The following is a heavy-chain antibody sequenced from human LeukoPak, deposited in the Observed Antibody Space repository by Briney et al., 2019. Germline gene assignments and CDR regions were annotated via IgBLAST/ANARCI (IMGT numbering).Heavy chain of an antibody. D-gene: IGHD1-14*01. CDR1: GFTFSSYG. CDR2: ISYDGSNK. CDR3: AKDLDHPGYYGTDV. Sequence: GGSLRLSCAASGFTFSSYGMHWVRQAPGKGLEWVAVISYDGSNKYYADSVKGRFTISRDNSKNTLYLQMNSLRAEDTAVYYCAKDLDHPGYYGTDVWGQGTTVTVSS. V-gene: IGHV3-30*18. J-gene: IGHJ6*02.